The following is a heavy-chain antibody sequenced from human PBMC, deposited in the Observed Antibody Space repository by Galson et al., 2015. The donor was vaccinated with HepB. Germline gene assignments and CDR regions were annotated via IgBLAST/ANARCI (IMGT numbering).Heavy chain of an antibody. CDR1: GYTFTSYG. CDR3: ARDLLPMVPSEPLC. Sequence: SVKVSCKASGYTFTSYGISWVRQAPGQGLEWMGWISANNGNTNYAQKFQGRVTMTTDTSTSTAYMELRSLKSDDTAIYYCARDLLPMVPSEPLCWGQGTLVTVSS. D-gene: IGHD3-10*01. CDR2: ISANNGNT. V-gene: IGHV1-18*01. J-gene: IGHJ4*02.